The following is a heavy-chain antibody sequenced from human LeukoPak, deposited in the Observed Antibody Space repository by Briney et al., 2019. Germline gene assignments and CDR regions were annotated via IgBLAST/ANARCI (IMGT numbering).Heavy chain of an antibody. D-gene: IGHD3-3*01. CDR3: AKVATYYDFWSGSSWFDP. Sequence: GGSLRLSCAASGFTFSSYSMNWVRQAPGKGLEWVSAISGSGGSTYYADSVKGRFTISRDNSKNTLYLQMNSLRAEDTAVYYCAKVATYYDFWSGSSWFDPWGQGTLVTVSS. J-gene: IGHJ5*02. CDR1: GFTFSSYS. CDR2: ISGSGGST. V-gene: IGHV3-23*01.